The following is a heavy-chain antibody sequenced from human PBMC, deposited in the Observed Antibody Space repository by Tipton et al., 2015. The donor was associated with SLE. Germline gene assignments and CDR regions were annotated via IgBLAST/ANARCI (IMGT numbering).Heavy chain of an antibody. J-gene: IGHJ4*02. CDR1: GGSITIYNQY. CDR2: LYHSGDT. V-gene: IGHV4-39*07. CDR3: VRINSGASRLFDY. D-gene: IGHD1-26*01. Sequence: TLSLTCTVSGGSITIYNQYWGWIRQPPGQRLEYMASLYHSGDTYYNPSLKSRLTISMDTSKNQFSLRLNSVTAADTAVYYCVRINSGASRLFDYWGQGMLVAVSS.